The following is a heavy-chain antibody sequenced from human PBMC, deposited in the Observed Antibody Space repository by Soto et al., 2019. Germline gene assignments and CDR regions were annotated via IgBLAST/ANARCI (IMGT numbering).Heavy chain of an antibody. CDR3: GRGKRGRYYGSRSQTDAFDI. D-gene: IGHD3-10*01. J-gene: IGHJ3*02. CDR1: GGSFSGYY. Sequence: SETLSLTCAVYGGSFSGYYWSWIRQPPGKGLEWIGEINHSGSTNYNPSLKSRVTISVDTSKNQFSLKLSSVTAADTAVYYCGRGKRGRYYGSRSQTDAFDIWGQATIVTVSS. V-gene: IGHV4-34*01. CDR2: INHSGST.